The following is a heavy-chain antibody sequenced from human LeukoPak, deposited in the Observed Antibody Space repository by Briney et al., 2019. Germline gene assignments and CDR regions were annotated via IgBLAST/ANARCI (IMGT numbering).Heavy chain of an antibody. Sequence: GGSLRLSCAASGFTFSSYAMSWVRQAPGKGLEWVSAVSGSGGGTDYADSVKGRFTISRDNSKNTLYLQMNSLRAEDTAVYYCAKDRVVVLPAAPSFTEFDYWGQGTLVTVSS. D-gene: IGHD2-2*01. CDR2: VSGSGGGT. V-gene: IGHV3-23*01. CDR1: GFTFSSYA. J-gene: IGHJ4*02. CDR3: AKDRVVVLPAAPSFTEFDY.